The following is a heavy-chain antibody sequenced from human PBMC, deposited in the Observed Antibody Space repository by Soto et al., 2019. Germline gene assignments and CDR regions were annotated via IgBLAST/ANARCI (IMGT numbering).Heavy chain of an antibody. Sequence: QVHLVQSGAEVKKPGSSVKVSCKASGGTISTYAIYWVRQAPGQGLEWMGVVIPAFGATQYAQKFQDRVTIIANECTSTAYIEMTSLRSEDTAVYYSARDLVYPRIAAQSYFYYGLDVWGQGTKVTVSS. CDR3: ARDLVYPRIAAQSYFYYGLDV. V-gene: IGHV1-69*12. D-gene: IGHD6-6*01. CDR2: VIPAFGAT. J-gene: IGHJ6*02. CDR1: GGTISTYA.